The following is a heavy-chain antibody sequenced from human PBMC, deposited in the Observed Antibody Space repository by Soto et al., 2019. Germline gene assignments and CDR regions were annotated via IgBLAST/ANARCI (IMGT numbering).Heavy chain of an antibody. D-gene: IGHD2-2*01. V-gene: IGHV1-8*01. J-gene: IGHJ6*03. CDR1: GYTFTSYD. Sequence: ASVKVSCKASGYTFTSYDINWVRQATGQGLEWMGWMNPNSGNTGYAQKFQGRVTMTRNTSISTAYMELSSLRSEDTAVYYCAGGNRAAIHYYYYYYMDVWGKGTTVTVSS. CDR2: MNPNSGNT. CDR3: AGGNRAAIHYYYYYYMDV.